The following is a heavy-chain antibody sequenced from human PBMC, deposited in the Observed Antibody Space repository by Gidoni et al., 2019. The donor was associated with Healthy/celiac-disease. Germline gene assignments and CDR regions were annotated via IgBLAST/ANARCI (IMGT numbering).Heavy chain of an antibody. D-gene: IGHD6-19*01. V-gene: IGHV1-2*06. CDR1: GYTFTGYY. CDR2: ITPNSGGT. CDR3: ARHIAVAATGENNFDY. Sequence: QRQLVQSGADVTKPGASATVSCKASGYTFTGYYMHWVRHAPGQGLECLGRITPNSGGTNYAQKFQGRVTMTRDTSISTAYMELSRLRSDDTAVYYCARHIAVAATGENNFDYWGQGTLVTVSS. J-gene: IGHJ4*02.